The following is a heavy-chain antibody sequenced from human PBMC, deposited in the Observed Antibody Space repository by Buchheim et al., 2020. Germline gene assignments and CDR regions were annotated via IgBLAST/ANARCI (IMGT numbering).Heavy chain of an antibody. CDR2: INHSGST. Sequence: QVQLQQWGAGLLKPSETLSLTCAVYGGSFSGYYWSWIRQPPGKGLEWIGEINHSGSTNYNPSLKSRVTISVDTSQNQFSLKLSSVTAADTAVYYCARNYDILTGYPDWGQGTL. D-gene: IGHD3-9*01. V-gene: IGHV4-34*01. CDR3: ARNYDILTGYPD. CDR1: GGSFSGYY. J-gene: IGHJ4*02.